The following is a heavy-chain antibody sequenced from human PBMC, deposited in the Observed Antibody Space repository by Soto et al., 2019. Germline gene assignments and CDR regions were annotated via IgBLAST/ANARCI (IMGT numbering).Heavy chain of an antibody. CDR3: ARDLGFGAGAHAFDI. V-gene: IGHV1-69*08. J-gene: IGHJ3*02. Sequence: QVQLVQSGAEVKKPGSSVKVSCKASGGTFSSYTISWVRQAPGQGLEWMGRIIPILGIANYAQKFQGRVTITADKSTSTADMELSSLRSEDTAVYYCARDLGFGAGAHAFDIWGQGTMVTVSS. CDR2: IIPILGIA. CDR1: GGTFSSYT. D-gene: IGHD3-10*01.